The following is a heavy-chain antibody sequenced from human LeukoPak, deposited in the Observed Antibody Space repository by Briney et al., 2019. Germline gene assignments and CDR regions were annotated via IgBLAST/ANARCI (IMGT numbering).Heavy chain of an antibody. Sequence: GGSLRLSCAASGFTFSSYWMSWVRQAPGKGLEWVANIKQDGSEKYYVDSVKGRFTISRDNAKKSLYLQMNSLRAEDTAVYYCARKGYLRIDAFDIWGQGTMVTVSS. CDR3: ARKGYLRIDAFDI. V-gene: IGHV3-7*01. D-gene: IGHD3-16*02. CDR1: GFTFSSYW. CDR2: IKQDGSEK. J-gene: IGHJ3*02.